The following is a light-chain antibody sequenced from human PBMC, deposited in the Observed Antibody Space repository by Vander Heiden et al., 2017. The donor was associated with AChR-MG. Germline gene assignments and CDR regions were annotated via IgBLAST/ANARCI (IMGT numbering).Light chain of an antibody. CDR1: SSDVGAYNQ. CDR3: SSHTSIRTYV. CDR2: HVS. V-gene: IGLV2-14*03. Sequence: QSALTQPASVPESPGQSITISCTGTSSDVGAYNQVSWYQQHPGKAPKGMIYHVSNRPSGVSDRFSASKSGNTASLTISGLQAEDEADYYCSSHTSIRTYVFGTGTKVTVL. J-gene: IGLJ1*01.